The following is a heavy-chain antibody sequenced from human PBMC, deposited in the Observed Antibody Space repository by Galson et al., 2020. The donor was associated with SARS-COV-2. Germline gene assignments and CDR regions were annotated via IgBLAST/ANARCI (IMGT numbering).Heavy chain of an antibody. V-gene: IGHV4-34*01. CDR1: GGPFRGYY. D-gene: IGHD1-26*01. Sequence: SQTLSLTCAVYGGPFRGYYWSWIRQSPGMGLEWIGDIEHSGTTIYNPSLRSRVIISVDREKKQVSLELKSVTAADTATYFCAWGFIVGGTTPRWFDPWGQGTLVTVSS. J-gene: IGHJ5*02. CDR2: IEHSGTT. CDR3: AWGFIVGGTTPRWFDP.